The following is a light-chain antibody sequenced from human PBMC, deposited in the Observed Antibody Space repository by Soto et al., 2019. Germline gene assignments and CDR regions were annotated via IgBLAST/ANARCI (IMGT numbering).Light chain of an antibody. CDR1: QSVSNS. V-gene: IGKV3-15*01. J-gene: IGKJ1*01. CDR3: QQYNKWPRT. CDR2: GAS. Sequence: EIVMTQSPATLSVSPGERATLSCGASQSVSNSLAWYQQKPGQAPRLLIYGASTRATGIPARFTGGGSGTEFTLTITSLQSEDFAVYYCQQYNKWPRTFGQGTKVDIK.